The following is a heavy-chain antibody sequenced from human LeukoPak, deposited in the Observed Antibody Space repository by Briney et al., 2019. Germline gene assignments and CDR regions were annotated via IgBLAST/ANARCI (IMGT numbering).Heavy chain of an antibody. D-gene: IGHD6-13*01. CDR2: INHSGST. CDR3: ARGLRSSHPSYYFDY. V-gene: IGHV4-34*01. CDR1: GGSFSGYY. J-gene: IGHJ4*02. Sequence: SETLSLTCAVYGGSFSGYYWSWIRQPPGKGLEWIGEINHSGSTNYNPSFKSRVTISVDTSKNQFSLKLSSVTAADTAVYYCARGLRSSHPSYYFDYWGQGTLVTVSS.